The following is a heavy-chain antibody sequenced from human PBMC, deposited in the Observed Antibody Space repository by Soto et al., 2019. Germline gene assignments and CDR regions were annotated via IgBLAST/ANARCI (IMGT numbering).Heavy chain of an antibody. V-gene: IGHV1-69*13. J-gene: IGHJ4*02. Sequence: SVKVSCKASGGTFSSYAISWVRQAPGQGLEWMGGIIPIFGTANYAQKFQGRVTITADESTSTAYMELSSLRSEDTVVYYCARERAKYGGYVDYWGQGTLVTVSS. CDR3: ARERAKYGGYVDY. D-gene: IGHD2-15*01. CDR2: IIPIFGTA. CDR1: GGTFSSYA.